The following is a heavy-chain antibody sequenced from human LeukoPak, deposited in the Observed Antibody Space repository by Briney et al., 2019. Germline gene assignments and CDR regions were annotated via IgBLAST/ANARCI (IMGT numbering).Heavy chain of an antibody. J-gene: IGHJ4*02. CDR2: ISSSSSYI. D-gene: IGHD2-8*01. Sequence: GGSLRLSCAASGFTFSSYSMNWVRQAPGKGLEWVSSISSSSSYIYYADSVKGRFTISRDNAKNALYLQMNSLRAEDTAVYYCARLRPPEWGYWGQGTLVTVSS. CDR1: GFTFSSYS. CDR3: ARLRPPEWGY. V-gene: IGHV3-21*01.